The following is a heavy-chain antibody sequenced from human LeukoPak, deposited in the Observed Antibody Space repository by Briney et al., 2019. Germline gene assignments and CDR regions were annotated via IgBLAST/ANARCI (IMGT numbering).Heavy chain of an antibody. CDR1: GYTFTGYY. V-gene: IGHV1-2*02. J-gene: IGHJ4*02. Sequence: ASVKVSCKASGYTFTGYYMHWVRQAPGQGLECMGWIIPNSGGTNYAQGFQGRVTMTRDTSISTAYMELSRLRSDDTAVYYCARDRYYGSGSYPGYWGQGTLVTVSS. CDR3: ARDRYYGSGSYPGY. D-gene: IGHD3-10*01. CDR2: IIPNSGGT.